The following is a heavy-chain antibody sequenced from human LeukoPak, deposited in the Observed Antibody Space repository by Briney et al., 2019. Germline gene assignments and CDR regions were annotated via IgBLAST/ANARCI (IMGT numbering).Heavy chain of an antibody. CDR2: INPNSGGT. V-gene: IGHV1-2*02. D-gene: IGHD2-2*01. J-gene: IGHJ5*02. Sequence: GASVKVSCKASGYTFTGYYMHWVRQAPGQGLEWMGWINPNSGGTNYAQKFQGRVTITRDTSISTAYMELSRLRSDDTAVYYCARDSSGDCSSTSCYRGGFDPWGQGTLVTVSS. CDR1: GYTFTGYY. CDR3: ARDSSGDCSSTSCYRGGFDP.